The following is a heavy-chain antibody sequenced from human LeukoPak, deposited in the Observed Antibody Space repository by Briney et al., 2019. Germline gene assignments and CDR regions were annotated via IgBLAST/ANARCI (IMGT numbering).Heavy chain of an antibody. CDR1: GFTFSSYS. CDR3: ARERPDSRNLDS. D-gene: IGHD1-14*01. CDR2: TYSGDTT. Sequence: GGSLRLSCAASGFTFSSYSMNWVRQAPGKGLEWVSITYSGDTTYYADSVKGRFIISRDDSKNTLSLQMNDLRVEDTAVYYCARERPDSRNLDSWGRGALVTVSS. J-gene: IGHJ4*02. V-gene: IGHV3-66*01.